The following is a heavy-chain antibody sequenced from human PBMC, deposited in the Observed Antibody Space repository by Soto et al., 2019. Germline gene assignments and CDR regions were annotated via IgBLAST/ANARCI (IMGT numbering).Heavy chain of an antibody. D-gene: IGHD3-16*01. J-gene: IGHJ4*02. V-gene: IGHV1-24*01. CDR2: FDPEEGEI. Sequence: ASVNVSCKVAGHSLTDLSMRWVRQGPGRGLEWLGGFDPEEGEIIYAQNFQGRIRLTEDTSTDTAFMELNSLKSEDTAIYYCATTRTTYVYDFDSWGQGTLVTVSS. CDR1: GHSLTDLS. CDR3: ATTRTTYVYDFDS.